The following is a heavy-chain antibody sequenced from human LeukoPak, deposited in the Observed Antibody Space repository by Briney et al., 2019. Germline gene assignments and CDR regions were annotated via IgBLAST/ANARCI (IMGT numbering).Heavy chain of an antibody. CDR2: IKSKTDGGTT. CDR3: TTKRFGELLLDY. D-gene: IGHD3-10*01. V-gene: IGHV3-15*01. J-gene: IGHJ4*02. Sequence: GGSLRLSCAASGVTFSNAWMSWVRQAPGKGLEWVGRIKSKTDGGTTDYAAPVKGRFTISRDDSKNTLYLQMNSLKTEDTAVYYCTTKRFGELLLDYWGQGTLVTVSS. CDR1: GVTFSNAW.